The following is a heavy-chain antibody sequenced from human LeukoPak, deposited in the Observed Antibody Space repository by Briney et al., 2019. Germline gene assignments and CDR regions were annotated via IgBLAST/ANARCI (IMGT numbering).Heavy chain of an antibody. D-gene: IGHD3-22*01. CDR1: GGSISSYY. Sequence: SETLCLTCTVSGGSISSYYWSWIRQPPGKGLEWIGYIYYSGNTNYNPSLKRRVTISVDTSKNQISLELSSVTAADTAGYYGATLAGDNSGPFGYWGQGTLVTVSS. V-gene: IGHV4-59*08. CDR2: IYYSGNT. CDR3: ATLAGDNSGPFGY. J-gene: IGHJ4*02.